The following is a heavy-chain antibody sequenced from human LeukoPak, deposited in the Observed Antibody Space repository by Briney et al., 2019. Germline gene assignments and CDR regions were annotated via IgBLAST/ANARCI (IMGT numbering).Heavy chain of an antibody. CDR3: ARDSGIAAAGTGAFDI. J-gene: IGHJ3*02. CDR2: IYHSGST. V-gene: IGHV4-38-2*02. CDR1: GYSISSGYY. D-gene: IGHD6-13*01. Sequence: SETLSLTCTVSGYSISSGYYWGWIRQPPGKGLEWIGSIYHSGSTYYNPSLKSRVTISVDTSKNQFSLKLSSVTAADTAVYYCARDSGIAAAGTGAFDIWGQGTMVTVSS.